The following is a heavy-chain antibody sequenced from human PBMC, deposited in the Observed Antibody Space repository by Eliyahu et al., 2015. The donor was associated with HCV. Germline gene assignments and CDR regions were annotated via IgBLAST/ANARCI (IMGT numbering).Heavy chain of an antibody. V-gene: IGHV4-4*02. CDR1: GASITSSNW. Sequence: QVQLQESGPGLVKPSGTLSLTCAVSGASITSSNWWSWVRQPPGKGLEWIGEIYHSGTTNYNPSLKSRVTISVDKSKNQFSLRLSSVTAADTAVYYCARYYYGSGSVSDYWGQGTLVTVSS. CDR3: ARYYYGSGSVSDY. J-gene: IGHJ4*02. D-gene: IGHD3-10*01. CDR2: IYHSGTT.